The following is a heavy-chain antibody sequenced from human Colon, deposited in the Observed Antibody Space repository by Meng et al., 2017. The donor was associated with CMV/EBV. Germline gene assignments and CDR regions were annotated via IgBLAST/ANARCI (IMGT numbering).Heavy chain of an antibody. CDR3: ARIRLVSGSGWYWFNP. CDR2: ISAYTGDT. D-gene: IGHD6-19*01. CDR1: GYTFMNYG. Sequence: ASVKVSCKASGYTFMNYGISWVRQAPGQGLEWMGWISAYTGDTRYSHKVQGSVTMTRDTSTNTAYIELRSLRSDDTAVYYCARIRLVSGSGWYWFNPWGQGTLVTVSS. V-gene: IGHV1-18*01. J-gene: IGHJ5*02.